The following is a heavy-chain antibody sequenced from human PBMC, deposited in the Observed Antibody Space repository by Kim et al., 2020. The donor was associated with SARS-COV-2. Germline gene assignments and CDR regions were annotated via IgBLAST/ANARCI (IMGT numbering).Heavy chain of an antibody. V-gene: IGHV3-23*01. CDR1: EFTFSNYA. Sequence: GGSLRLSCAASEFTFSNYAMSWVRQAPGKGLEWVSAISGSGGSTYYADSVKGRFTISRDNSKNTLCLQMNSLRAEDTATYYCAKGTRSSTSCTFDYWGQGILVTVSS. CDR3: AKGTRSSTSCTFDY. D-gene: IGHD2-2*01. J-gene: IGHJ4*02. CDR2: ISGSGGST.